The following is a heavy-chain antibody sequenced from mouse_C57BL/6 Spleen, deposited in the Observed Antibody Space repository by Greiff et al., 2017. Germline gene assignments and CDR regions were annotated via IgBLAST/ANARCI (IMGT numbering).Heavy chain of an antibody. CDR3: ARRDGY. V-gene: IGHV1-59*01. J-gene: IGHJ2*01. D-gene: IGHD2-3*01. CDR2: IDPSDSYT. Sequence: QVHVKQSGAELVRPGTSVKLSCKASGYTFTSYWMHWVKQRPGQGLEWIGVIDPSDSYTNYNQKFKGKATLTVDTSSSTAYMQLSSLTSEDSAVYYCARRDGYWGQGTTLTVSS. CDR1: GYTFTSYW.